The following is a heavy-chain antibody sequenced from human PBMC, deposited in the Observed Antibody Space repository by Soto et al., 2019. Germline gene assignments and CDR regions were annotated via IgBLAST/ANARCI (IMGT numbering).Heavy chain of an antibody. D-gene: IGHD6-19*01. CDR3: ANDNYSSGWSESSDY. J-gene: IGHJ4*02. CDR1: GFTFSSYA. V-gene: IGHV3-23*01. Sequence: EVQLLESGGGLVQPGGSLRLSCAASGFTFSSYAMSWVRQAPGKGLEWVSGISHNGGSTYYADSVKGRFTSSRDNSKNTVYLQMNSLRAEDTAVYYCANDNYSSGWSESSDYWGQGTLVTVSS. CDR2: ISHNGGST.